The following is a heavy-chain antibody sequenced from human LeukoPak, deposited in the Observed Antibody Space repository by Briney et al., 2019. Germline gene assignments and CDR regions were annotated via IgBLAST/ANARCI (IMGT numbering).Heavy chain of an antibody. J-gene: IGHJ4*02. V-gene: IGHV4-59*12. CDR1: GGSISSYY. CDR3: ASEKLSGWYYFDY. Sequence: SETLSLTCTVSGGSISSYYWSWIRQPPGKGLEWIGYIYYSGSTNYNPSLKSRVTMSVDTSKNQFSLKLSSVTAADTAVYYCASEKLSGWYYFDYWGQGTLVTVSS. D-gene: IGHD6-19*01. CDR2: IYYSGST.